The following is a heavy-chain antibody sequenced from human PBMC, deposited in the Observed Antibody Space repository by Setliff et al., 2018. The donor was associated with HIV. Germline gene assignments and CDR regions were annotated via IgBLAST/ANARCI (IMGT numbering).Heavy chain of an antibody. J-gene: IGHJ4*02. D-gene: IGHD1-26*01. CDR1: GYSTSSGYY. Sequence: PSETLSLTCAVSGYSTSSGYYWGWIRQPPGKGLEWIGSIYHSGSTYYNPSLKSRVTISVDTSKNQFSLKLSSVTAADTAVYYCARGRYSGSYGYWGQGTLVTVSS. CDR3: ARGRYSGSYGY. V-gene: IGHV4-38-2*01. CDR2: IYHSGST.